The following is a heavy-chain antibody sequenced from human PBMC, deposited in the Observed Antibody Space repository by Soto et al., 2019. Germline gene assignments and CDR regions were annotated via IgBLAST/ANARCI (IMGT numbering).Heavy chain of an antibody. CDR1: GFTFSSYA. J-gene: IGHJ6*02. Sequence: GGSLRLSCAASGFTFSSYAMHWVRQAPGKGLEWLSYISSSGSSIYYADSVKGRFTISRDNAKNSLYLQMNSLRAEDTAVYYCARKAVYGGYDYSYYYGMDVWGQGTTVTVSS. V-gene: IGHV3-48*03. D-gene: IGHD5-12*01. CDR3: ARKAVYGGYDYSYYYGMDV. CDR2: ISSSGSSI.